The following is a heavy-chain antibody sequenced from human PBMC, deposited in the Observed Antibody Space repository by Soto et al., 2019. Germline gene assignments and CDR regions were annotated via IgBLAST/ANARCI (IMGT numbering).Heavy chain of an antibody. CDR2: IPSRGRP. CDR1: GASVAGGSYY. D-gene: IGHD5-12*01. CDR3: ARDTYSGYDFGL. J-gene: IGHJ5*02. Sequence: QVQLRESGPGLVKPSQTLSLTCSVSGASVAGGSYYWSWVRQPPGNGLEWIGYIPSRGRPFYNPSLTSRGTISAEKYKNQLSLQLTSVTAADTAVYYCARDTYSGYDFGLWGQGTLVTVSS. V-gene: IGHV4-30-4*01.